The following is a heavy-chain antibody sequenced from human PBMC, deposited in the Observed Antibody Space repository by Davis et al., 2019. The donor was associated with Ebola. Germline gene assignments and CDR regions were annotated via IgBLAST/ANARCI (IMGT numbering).Heavy chain of an antibody. D-gene: IGHD6-6*01. CDR2: IYYSGST. J-gene: IGHJ4*02. Sequence: SETLSLTCTVSGGSISSSSYYWGWIRQPPGKGLEWIGYIYYSGSTYYNPSLKSRVTISVDTSKNQFSLKLSSVTAADTAVYYCARRGTSSSGGYFDYWGQGTLVTISS. CDR1: GGSISSSSYY. V-gene: IGHV4-39*07. CDR3: ARRGTSSSGGYFDY.